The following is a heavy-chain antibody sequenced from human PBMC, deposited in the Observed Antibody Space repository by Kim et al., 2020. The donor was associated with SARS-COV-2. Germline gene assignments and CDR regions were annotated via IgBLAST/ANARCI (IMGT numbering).Heavy chain of an antibody. Sequence: SETLSLTCTVSGGSISSSSYYWGWIRQPPGKGLEWIGSIYYSGSTYYNPSLKSRVTISVDTSKNQFSLKLSSVTAADTAVYYCARPEMEDDSSGYYSRYFQHWGQGTLVTVSS. J-gene: IGHJ1*01. D-gene: IGHD3-22*01. V-gene: IGHV4-39*01. CDR3: ARPEMEDDSSGYYSRYFQH. CDR2: IYYSGST. CDR1: GGSISSSSYY.